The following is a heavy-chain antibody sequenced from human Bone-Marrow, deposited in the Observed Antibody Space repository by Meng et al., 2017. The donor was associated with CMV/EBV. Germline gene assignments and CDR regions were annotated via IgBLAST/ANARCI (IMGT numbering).Heavy chain of an antibody. CDR1: GFTFSSYA. D-gene: IGHD5-24*01. J-gene: IGHJ4*02. CDR2: ISYDGSNK. CDR3: ARDYLRWLLSAFDY. V-gene: IGHV3-30-3*01. Sequence: GGSLRLSCAASGFTFSSYAMHWVRQAPGKGLEWVAVISYDGSNKYYADSVKGRFTISRDNSKNTLYLQMNSLRAEDTAVYYCARDYLRWLLSAFDYWGQGTRVTGSS.